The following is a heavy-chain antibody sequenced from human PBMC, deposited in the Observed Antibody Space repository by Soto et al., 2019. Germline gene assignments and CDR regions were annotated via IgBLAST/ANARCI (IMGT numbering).Heavy chain of an antibody. Sequence: GGSLILSCAASGFTFSNAWMSWVRQAPGKGLEWVGRIKSRTDGGTTDYAAPVKGRFTISRDDSKNTLYLQMNSLKTEDTAVYYCTTELKSSSWYDDAFDIWGQGTMVTVSS. CDR2: IKSRTDGGTT. V-gene: IGHV3-15*01. CDR3: TTELKSSSWYDDAFDI. D-gene: IGHD6-13*01. J-gene: IGHJ3*02. CDR1: GFTFSNAW.